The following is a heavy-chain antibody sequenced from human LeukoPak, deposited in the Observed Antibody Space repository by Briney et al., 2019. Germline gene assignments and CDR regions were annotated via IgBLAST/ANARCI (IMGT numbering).Heavy chain of an antibody. Sequence: GGSLRLSCAASGFTFSANAMSWVRQAPGKGLEWVSAISGRTGGTYYADSVKGRFTISRDNSKSTLYLQMDSLRAEDTAVYYCAKCGNSGCHLIDYWGQGTLVTVSS. J-gene: IGHJ4*02. CDR2: ISGRTGGT. V-gene: IGHV3-23*01. CDR1: GFTFSANA. D-gene: IGHD5-12*01. CDR3: AKCGNSGCHLIDY.